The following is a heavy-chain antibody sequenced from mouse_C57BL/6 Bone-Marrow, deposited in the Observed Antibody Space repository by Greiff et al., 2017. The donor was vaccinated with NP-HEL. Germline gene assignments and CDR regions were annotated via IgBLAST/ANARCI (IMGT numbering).Heavy chain of an antibody. J-gene: IGHJ3*01. V-gene: IGHV14-4*01. Sequence: EVQLQQSGAELVRPGASVKLSCTASGFNIKDDYMHWVKQRPEQGLEWIGWIDPENGDTEYASKFQGKATITADTSSNTAYLQLSSLTSEDTAVYYCTPYDYDRFSFAYWGQGTLVTVSA. CDR3: TPYDYDRFSFAY. CDR2: IDPENGDT. CDR1: GFNIKDDY. D-gene: IGHD2-4*01.